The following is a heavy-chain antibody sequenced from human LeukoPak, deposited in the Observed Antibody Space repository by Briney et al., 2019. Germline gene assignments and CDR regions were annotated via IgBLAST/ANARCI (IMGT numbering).Heavy chain of an antibody. Sequence: GGSLRLSCAATGFTFKDYGMHWVRQPPGKGLEWVSSINWNGGGTDYADSVKGRFTISRDNAKNSLYLQLSSLRPEDTALYYCAKHMRATNTYSFFGLDVWGQGTAVTVSS. V-gene: IGHV3-9*01. D-gene: IGHD1-26*01. CDR1: GFTFKDYG. CDR2: INWNGGGT. J-gene: IGHJ6*02. CDR3: AKHMRATNTYSFFGLDV.